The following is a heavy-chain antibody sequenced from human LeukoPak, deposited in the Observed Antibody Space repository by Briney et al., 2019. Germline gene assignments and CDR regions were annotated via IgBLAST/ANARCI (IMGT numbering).Heavy chain of an antibody. CDR2: VQDGGFT. J-gene: IGHJ4*02. Sequence: GSLRLSCTASGFTFSSYSMNWVRQSPGKGLQWIGSVQDGGFTYYKPSFKSRATISLDTSKNLLSLNVTSVTAADAAVYYCARMILREGFYFDSWGQGTLVTVSS. V-gene: IGHV4-59*04. D-gene: IGHD3/OR15-3a*01. CDR1: GFTFSSYSMN. CDR3: ARMILREGFYFDS.